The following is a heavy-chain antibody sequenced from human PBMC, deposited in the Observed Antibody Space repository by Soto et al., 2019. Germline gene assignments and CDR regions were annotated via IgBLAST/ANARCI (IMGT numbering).Heavy chain of an antibody. Sequence: KTSETLSLTCFVSGDSIGSCHWNWLRQPPGRGLEWIGYIYNRGSVRYNPSLNSRVTISVDRSRSQFSLSLSPVTAADTAMYYCARGKYDNWSGYYTHNWFDPWGPGTLVTVSS. J-gene: IGHJ5*02. CDR1: GDSIGSCH. CDR3: ARGKYDNWSGYYTHNWFDP. CDR2: IYNRGSV. D-gene: IGHD3-3*01. V-gene: IGHV4-59*01.